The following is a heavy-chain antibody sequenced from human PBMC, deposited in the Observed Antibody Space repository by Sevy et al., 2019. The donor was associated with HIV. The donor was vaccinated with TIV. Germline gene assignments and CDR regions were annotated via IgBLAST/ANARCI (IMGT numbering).Heavy chain of an antibody. CDR1: GFTFDDYA. Sequence: GGSLRLSCTTSGFTFDDYAMTWFRQAPGKGLEWVAFITGISYEPYGGTSDYSATVKGSFIIARDDSKSFANLQMNSLKTEDTAVYYCTRGLATADTPEYYFDYWGQGTLVTVSS. D-gene: IGHD5-12*01. V-gene: IGHV3-49*03. CDR2: ITGISYEPYGGTS. J-gene: IGHJ4*02. CDR3: TRGLATADTPEYYFDY.